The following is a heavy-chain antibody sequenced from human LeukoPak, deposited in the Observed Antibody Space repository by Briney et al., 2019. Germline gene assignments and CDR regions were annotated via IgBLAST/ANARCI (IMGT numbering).Heavy chain of an antibody. J-gene: IGHJ3*02. CDR1: TFIFSDYA. V-gene: IGHV3-23*01. CDR2: ISGGGDAT. CDR3: TRDQRKYCSRTTCFVFDI. Sequence: GGSLRLSCAASTFIFSDYAMTWVRQAPGKGLEWVSTISGGGDATYYAHSVKGRFAVSRDNSKKTLYLQLNSLRAEDTAVYYCTRDQRKYCSRTTCFVFDIWGQGTVVTVSS. D-gene: IGHD2-2*01.